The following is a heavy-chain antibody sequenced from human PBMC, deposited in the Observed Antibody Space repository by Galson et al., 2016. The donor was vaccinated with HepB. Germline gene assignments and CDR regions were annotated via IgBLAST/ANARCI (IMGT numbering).Heavy chain of an antibody. CDR2: ASGSGGSA. Sequence: SLRLSCAASGFPFSDFGMTWVRQAPGKGLEWVSYASGSGGSAYLADSVKGRFSISRDNSKNTLYLQMNSLRGEDTAIYFCAGVVACRGTWNLGKNRCVGYFDSWGQGTLVSVSS. CDR1: GFPFSDFG. CDR3: AGVVACRGTWNLGKNRCVGYFDS. J-gene: IGHJ4*02. D-gene: IGHD3-16*02. V-gene: IGHV3-23*01.